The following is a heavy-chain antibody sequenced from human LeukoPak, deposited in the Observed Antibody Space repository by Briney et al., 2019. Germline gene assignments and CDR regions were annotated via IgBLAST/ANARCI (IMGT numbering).Heavy chain of an antibody. D-gene: IGHD1-26*01. CDR1: GASISTSSYY. J-gene: IGHJ4*02. CDR2: IYYIGNT. CDR3: ARRPRGYFDY. Sequence: SETLSLTCTVSGASISTSSYYWAWIRQPPGKGLEWIGTIYYIGNTFHNPSLKSRVTISVDTSRNQFSLKLNSVTAADTAVYYCARRPRGYFDYWGQGTLVTVSS. V-gene: IGHV4-39*01.